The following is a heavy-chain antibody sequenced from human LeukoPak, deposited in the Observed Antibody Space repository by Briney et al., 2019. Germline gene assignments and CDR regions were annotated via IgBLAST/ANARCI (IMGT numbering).Heavy chain of an antibody. CDR2: INHSGST. J-gene: IGHJ6*02. Sequence: SETLSLTCAVYGGSFSGYYWSWIRQPPVKGLEWIGEINHSGSTNYNPSLKSRVTISVDTSKNQFSLKLSSVTAADTAVYYCARGRTLYPTNSYYYYYYGMDVWGQGTTVTVSS. CDR1: GGSFSGYY. V-gene: IGHV4-34*01. D-gene: IGHD2-8*01. CDR3: ARGRTLYPTNSYYYYYYGMDV.